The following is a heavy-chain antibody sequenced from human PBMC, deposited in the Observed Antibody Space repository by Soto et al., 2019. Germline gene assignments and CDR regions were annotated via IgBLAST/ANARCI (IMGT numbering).Heavy chain of an antibody. V-gene: IGHV1-69*13. Sequence: SVKVSCKASGGPFRSYAISWVRQAPGQGLEWMGGIIPIFGTANYAQKFQGRVTITADESTSTAYMELSSLRSEDTAVYYCAREGPSGTPGIQLWLFAFDSWGQGTMVTVSS. D-gene: IGHD5-18*01. CDR3: AREGPSGTPGIQLWLFAFDS. J-gene: IGHJ3*02. CDR1: GGPFRSYA. CDR2: IIPIFGTA.